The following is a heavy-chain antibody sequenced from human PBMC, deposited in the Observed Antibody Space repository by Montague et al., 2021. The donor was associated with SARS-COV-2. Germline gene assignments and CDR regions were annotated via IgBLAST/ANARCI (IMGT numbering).Heavy chain of an antibody. D-gene: IGHD5-12*01. CDR2: IWYDGSNK. Sequence: SLKLSCAASGFIFSSYGMYWVRQAPGKGLEWVAVIWYDGSNKYYVDSVKGRFTISRDNSNLYLQMNSLRVEDTAVYYCARNRRPYSGYDSEADYWGQGTLVTVSS. V-gene: IGHV3-33*07. J-gene: IGHJ4*02. CDR3: ARNRRPYSGYDSEADY. CDR1: GFIFSSYG.